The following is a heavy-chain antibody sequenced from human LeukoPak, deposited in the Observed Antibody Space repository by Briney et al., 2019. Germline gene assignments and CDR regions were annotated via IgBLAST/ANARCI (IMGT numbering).Heavy chain of an antibody. CDR2: INPSGGST. J-gene: IGHJ4*02. V-gene: IGHV1-46*01. CDR3: ARAPFLLRFLEWLSVYFDY. D-gene: IGHD3-3*01. Sequence: ASVKVSCKASGYTFTSYYMHWVRQAPGQGLEWMGIINPSGGSTSYAQKFQGRVTMTRDTSTSTVYMELSSLRSEDTAVYYCARAPFLLRFLEWLSVYFDYWGQGTLVTVSS. CDR1: GYTFTSYY.